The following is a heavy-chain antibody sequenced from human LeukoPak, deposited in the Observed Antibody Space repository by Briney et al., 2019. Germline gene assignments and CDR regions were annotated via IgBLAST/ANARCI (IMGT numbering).Heavy chain of an antibody. Sequence: SVKVSCKASGYTFTSYYMHWVRQASGQGLEWMGIINPTCGSTSYAQKLQGRVTMTRDTSTSTVYMELSSLRSEDTAVYYCARDRGGCSSTSCYNYYYYYYGMDVWGQGTTVTVSS. J-gene: IGHJ6*02. V-gene: IGHV1-46*01. CDR1: GYTFTSYY. CDR3: ARDRGGCSSTSCYNYYYYYYGMDV. D-gene: IGHD2-2*02. CDR2: INPTCGST.